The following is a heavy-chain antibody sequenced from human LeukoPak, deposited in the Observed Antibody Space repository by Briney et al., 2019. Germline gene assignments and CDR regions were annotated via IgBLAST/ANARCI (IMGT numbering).Heavy chain of an antibody. V-gene: IGHV1-2*04. CDR1: GYTFTGYY. Sequence: VASVKVSCKASGYTFTGYYMHWVRQAPGQGLGWMGWINPNSGGTSYAQKFQGWVTMTRDTSISTAYMELSRLRSDDTAVYYCARGGYCSGGSCYSGYYYGMDVWGQGTTVTVSS. D-gene: IGHD2-15*01. CDR3: ARGGYCSGGSCYSGYYYGMDV. J-gene: IGHJ6*02. CDR2: INPNSGGT.